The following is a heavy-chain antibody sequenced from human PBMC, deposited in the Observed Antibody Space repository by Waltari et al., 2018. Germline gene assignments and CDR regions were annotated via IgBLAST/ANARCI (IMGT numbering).Heavy chain of an antibody. J-gene: IGHJ6*02. D-gene: IGHD3-10*01. CDR3: ARHTLDRMVLQGLTHYFYGMDV. V-gene: IGHV4-39*01. Sequence: QLQLQESGPRLVKASETLSLICSVSGGAISTYNYYWGWIRQPPGKGLEWIGNFYYSGSASYNPSLRRRVTISLDTSRNQFSLKLSSVTAADTAVYYCARHTLDRMVLQGLTHYFYGMDVWGQGTPVTVSS. CDR2: FYYSGSA. CDR1: GGAISTYNYY.